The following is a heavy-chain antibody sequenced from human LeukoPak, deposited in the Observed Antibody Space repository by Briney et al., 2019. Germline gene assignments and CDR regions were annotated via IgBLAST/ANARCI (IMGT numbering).Heavy chain of an antibody. CDR2: ISTDGNDK. CDR1: GFTFSGYA. J-gene: IGHJ4*02. D-gene: IGHD5/OR15-5a*01. CDR3: AKDKSVSADYYFDY. Sequence: GGSLRLSCAASGFTFSGYAMHWVRQAPGKGLEWLTVISTDGNDKHYADSVKGRFTVSRDNSKNTLFLQMNNLRAEDTAVYYCAKDKSVSADYYFDYWGQGTLVTVSS. V-gene: IGHV3-30*04.